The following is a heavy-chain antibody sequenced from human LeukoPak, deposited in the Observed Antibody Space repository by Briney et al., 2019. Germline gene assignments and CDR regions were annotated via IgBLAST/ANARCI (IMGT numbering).Heavy chain of an antibody. CDR2: IYPRDSDT. CDR3: ARRPSMIRGPPTDY. J-gene: IGHJ4*02. V-gene: IGHV5-51*01. CDR1: GSRFTSYW. Sequence: GASLQISCQGSGSRFTSYWIGWVRQMPGKRLEWMGIIYPRDSDTRNNLSFQGQVTISADNSITTAYLQWSSLKASDTSMYYCARRPSMIRGPPTDYWGQGTLVTVSS. D-gene: IGHD3-10*01.